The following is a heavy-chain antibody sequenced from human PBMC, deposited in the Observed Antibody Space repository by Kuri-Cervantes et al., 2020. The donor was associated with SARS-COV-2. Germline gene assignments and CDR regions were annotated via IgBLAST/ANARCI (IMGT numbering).Heavy chain of an antibody. CDR2: IWYDGSNK. Sequence: GGSLKISCAASGFTFSSYGMHWVRQAPGKGLEWVAVIWYDGSNKYYADSVKGRFTISRDNSKSMLYLQMNSLRAEDTAVYYCARDDGSGSYFTFDYWGQGTLVTVSS. CDR3: ARDDGSGSYFTFDY. CDR1: GFTFSSYG. J-gene: IGHJ4*02. V-gene: IGHV3-33*08. D-gene: IGHD3-10*01.